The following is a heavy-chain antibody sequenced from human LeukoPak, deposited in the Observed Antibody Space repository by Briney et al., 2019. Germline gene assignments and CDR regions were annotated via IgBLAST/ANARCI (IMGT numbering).Heavy chain of an antibody. CDR1: GGSISSSSYD. CDR2: IYYSGST. J-gene: IGHJ4*02. D-gene: IGHD1-26*01. V-gene: IGHV4-39*07. CDR3: ARDEKEWELLGPFGY. Sequence: SETRSLTCTVSGGSISSSSYDWGWIRQPPGNGLEWFGSIYYSGSTYYNSSLKSRVSISVDTSKNQFSLKLSSVTAADTAVYYCARDEKEWELLGPFGYWGQGTLVTVSS.